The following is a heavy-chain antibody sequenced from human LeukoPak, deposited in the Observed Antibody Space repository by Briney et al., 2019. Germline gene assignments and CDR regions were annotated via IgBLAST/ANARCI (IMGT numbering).Heavy chain of an antibody. CDR3: AKGGGDFGVVNYYYYGMDV. CDR1: EFTFNSYV. D-gene: IGHD3-3*01. V-gene: IGHV3-33*06. J-gene: IGHJ6*02. CDR2: IWNDGSSK. Sequence: GRSLRLSCAASEFTFNSYVMHWVRQAPGKGLEWVAVIWNDGSSKYYADSVKGRSTISRDNSKNTLYLQMNSLRAEDTAVYYCAKGGGDFGVVNYYYYGMDVWGQGTTVTVSS.